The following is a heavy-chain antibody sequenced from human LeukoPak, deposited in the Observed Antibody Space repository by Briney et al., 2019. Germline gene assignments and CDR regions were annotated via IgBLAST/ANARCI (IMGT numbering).Heavy chain of an antibody. D-gene: IGHD3-10*01. V-gene: IGHV4-59*11. Sequence: SETLSLTCTVSGGSISSHYWSWVRQPPGKGLEWIGYIYYSGSTNYNPSLKSRVTISVDTSKNQFSLKLSSVTAADTAVYYCARDRPSGDLDYWGQGTLVTVSS. CDR3: ARDRPSGDLDY. J-gene: IGHJ4*02. CDR2: IYYSGST. CDR1: GGSISSHY.